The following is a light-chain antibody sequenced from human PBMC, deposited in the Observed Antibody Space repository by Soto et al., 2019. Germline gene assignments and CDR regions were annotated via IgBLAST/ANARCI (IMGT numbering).Light chain of an antibody. CDR1: QSVGSSH. J-gene: IGKJ4*01. V-gene: IGKV3-20*01. CDR3: QPYGSSPRT. Sequence: EIVLTQSPGTLSLSPGERATLSCRASQSVGSSHLAWYQQKPGQAPRLLIYGASSRATGIPDRFSGSGSGTDFTLTISRLEPEDFAVYYCQPYGSSPRTFGGGTKVDI. CDR2: GAS.